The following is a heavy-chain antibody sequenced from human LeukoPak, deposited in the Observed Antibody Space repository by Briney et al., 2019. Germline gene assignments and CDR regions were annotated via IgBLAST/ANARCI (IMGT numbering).Heavy chain of an antibody. J-gene: IGHJ6*03. CDR2: INPNSGGT. V-gene: IGHV1-2*02. Sequence: GASVKVSCKASAYTFTGYYMHWVRQAPGQGLEWMGWINPNSGGTNYAQKFQGRVTMTRDTSISTAYMELSSLRSEDTAVYYCARGVGYDGYYYYYYYMDVWGKGTTVTVSS. CDR3: ARGVGYDGYYYYYYYMDV. D-gene: IGHD5-12*01. CDR1: AYTFTGYY.